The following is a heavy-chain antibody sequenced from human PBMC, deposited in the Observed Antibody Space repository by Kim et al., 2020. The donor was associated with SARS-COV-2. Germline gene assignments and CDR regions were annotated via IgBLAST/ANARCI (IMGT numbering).Heavy chain of an antibody. J-gene: IGHJ4*02. Sequence: SVKGRFTISRDNSKNSLYLQMNSLRAEDTALYYCAKDMVWDSSGYYYFDYWGQGTLVTVSS. CDR3: AKDMVWDSSGYYYFDY. D-gene: IGHD3-22*01. V-gene: IGHV3-43D*03.